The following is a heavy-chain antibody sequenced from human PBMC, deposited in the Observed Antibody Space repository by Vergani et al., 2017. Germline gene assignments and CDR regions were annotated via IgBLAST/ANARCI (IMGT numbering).Heavy chain of an antibody. Sequence: EVQLVESGGGLVQPVGSLRLSCAASGFPFSSYWMSWVRQAPGKGLEWVANIKQDGSEKYYVDSVKGRFTISRDNAKNSLYLQMNSLRAEDTAVYYCAREGRSVVATGNWFDPWGQGTLVTVSS. CDR1: GFPFSSYW. D-gene: IGHD2-2*01. J-gene: IGHJ5*02. CDR3: AREGRSVVATGNWFDP. CDR2: IKQDGSEK. V-gene: IGHV3-7*01.